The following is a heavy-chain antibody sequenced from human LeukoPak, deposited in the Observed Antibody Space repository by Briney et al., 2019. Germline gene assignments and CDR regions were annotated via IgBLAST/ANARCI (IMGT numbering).Heavy chain of an antibody. Sequence: PSETLSLTCAVYGGSFSGYYWSWIRQPPGKGLGWIGEINHSGSTNYNPSLKSRVTISVDTSKNQFSLKLSSVTAADTAVYYCARGRSSGWYGLFFDYWGQGTLVTVSS. D-gene: IGHD6-19*01. CDR1: GGSFSGYY. CDR3: ARGRSSGWYGLFFDY. J-gene: IGHJ4*02. V-gene: IGHV4-34*01. CDR2: INHSGST.